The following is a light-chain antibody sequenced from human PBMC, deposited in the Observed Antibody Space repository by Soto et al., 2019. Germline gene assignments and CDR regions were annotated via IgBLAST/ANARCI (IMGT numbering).Light chain of an antibody. J-gene: IGKJ3*01. Sequence: DIQMTQSPSTLSASVGDRVTITCRASQSISSWLAWYQQKPGKAPKLLSYDASSLESGVPSRFSVSGAGTEFTLAISSLQPDDFATYYCQQYNSYPLTCGPGTKVDIK. CDR2: DAS. CDR3: QQYNSYPLT. CDR1: QSISSW. V-gene: IGKV1-5*01.